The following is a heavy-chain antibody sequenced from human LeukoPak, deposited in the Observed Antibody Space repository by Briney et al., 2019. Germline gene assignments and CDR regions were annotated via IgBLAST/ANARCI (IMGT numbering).Heavy chain of an antibody. Sequence: PGGSLRLSCAASGFNPSSYSMHWVRQAPGKGLEYVSAISSYGGSTYYANSVKDRFTISRDNSKNTVYLQMGSLRTEDMAVYYCARISRSHDYGYWGQGTLVTVPS. CDR1: GFNPSSYS. J-gene: IGHJ4*02. D-gene: IGHD6-6*01. CDR2: ISSYGGST. V-gene: IGHV3-64*01. CDR3: ARISRSHDYGY.